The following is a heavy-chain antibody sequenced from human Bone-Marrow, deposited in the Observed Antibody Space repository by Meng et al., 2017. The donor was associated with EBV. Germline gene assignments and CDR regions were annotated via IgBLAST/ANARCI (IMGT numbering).Heavy chain of an antibody. Sequence: QPQVQESGPGLVKPSETLSLTCSVSGGSITRSDYYWAWIRQPPGKGLEWIGTTHYSGGAYYNPSLKSRVTISVDTSKNQFSLKLSSVTAADTAVYYCAAGFRELVRSRDYWGQGTLVTVSS. V-gene: IGHV4-39*07. J-gene: IGHJ4*02. D-gene: IGHD3-10*01. CDR1: GGSITRSDYY. CDR3: AAGFRELVRSRDY. CDR2: THYSGGA.